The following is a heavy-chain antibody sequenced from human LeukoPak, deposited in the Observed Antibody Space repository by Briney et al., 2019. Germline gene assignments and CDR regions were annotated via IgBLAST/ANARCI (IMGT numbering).Heavy chain of an antibody. CDR1: GYTFTSYG. V-gene: IGHV1-18*01. J-gene: IGHJ4*02. D-gene: IGHD6-19*01. CDR3: ARDRVAVAGPVPIDY. CDR2: ISAYNGNT. Sequence: ASVKVSCKASGYTFTSYGISWVRQAPGQGLEWMGRISAYNGNTNYAQKLQGRVTMTTDTSTSTAYMELRSLRSDDTAVYYCARDRVAVAGPVPIDYWGQGTLVTVSS.